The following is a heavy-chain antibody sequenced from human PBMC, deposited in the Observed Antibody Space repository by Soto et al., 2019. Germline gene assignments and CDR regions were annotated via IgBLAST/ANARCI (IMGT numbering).Heavy chain of an antibody. CDR1: GYTFTGPY. J-gene: IGHJ4*01. CDR3: GRSLMRSVGARRFDD. CDR2: INPSTGGT. V-gene: IGHV1-2*02. D-gene: IGHD1-26*01. Sequence: ASGKVCCKASGYTFTGPYLHWVRQAPGRGLEWMGWINPSTGGTNFAQKFLGRVTMTSDTSIRTVYLELSSLRSDDTAVYYCGRSLMRSVGARRFDD.